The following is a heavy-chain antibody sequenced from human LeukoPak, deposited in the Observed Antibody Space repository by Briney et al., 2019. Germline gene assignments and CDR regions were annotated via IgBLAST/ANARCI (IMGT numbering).Heavy chain of an antibody. D-gene: IGHD3-22*01. Sequence: GGSLRLSCAASGFTFSSYAMSWVRQAPGKGLEWVSGISGSSGSTYSADSVKGRFTIPRDNSKNTLYLQMNSLRAEDTAVYYCARGYYYDSSEYYFDYWGQGTLVTVSS. J-gene: IGHJ4*02. CDR3: ARGYYYDSSEYYFDY. CDR2: ISGSSGST. V-gene: IGHV3-23*01. CDR1: GFTFSSYA.